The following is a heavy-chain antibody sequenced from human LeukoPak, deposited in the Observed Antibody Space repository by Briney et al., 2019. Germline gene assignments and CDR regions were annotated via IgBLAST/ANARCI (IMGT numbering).Heavy chain of an antibody. V-gene: IGHV3-74*01. J-gene: IGHJ4*02. D-gene: IGHD3-9*01. Sequence: GGSLRLSCAASGFTFSSYWMHWVRQAPGKGLVWVSRINSDGSSTSYADSAKGRFTISRDTFENTVYLQMNNLRIEDTATYFCSRGLDWYTYFGDCWGQGTVVTVSS. CDR3: SRGLDWYTYFGDC. CDR1: GFTFSSYW. CDR2: INSDGSST.